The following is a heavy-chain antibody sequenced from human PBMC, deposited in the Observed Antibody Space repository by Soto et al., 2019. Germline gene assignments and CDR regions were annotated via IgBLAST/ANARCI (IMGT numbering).Heavy chain of an antibody. V-gene: IGHV3-33*01. Sequence: QVQLVESGGGVVQPGTSLRLSCAPSGFTFSSYGMHWVRQAPGKGLEWVAVIWYDGSTIYYADSVKGRFTISRDNAKNTLYLQMHSLKAADTAVDYCARGPDVTKYYFDYWGQ. CDR1: GFTFSSYG. J-gene: IGHJ4*02. D-gene: IGHD2-21*02. CDR3: ARGPDVTKYYFDY. CDR2: IWYDGSTI.